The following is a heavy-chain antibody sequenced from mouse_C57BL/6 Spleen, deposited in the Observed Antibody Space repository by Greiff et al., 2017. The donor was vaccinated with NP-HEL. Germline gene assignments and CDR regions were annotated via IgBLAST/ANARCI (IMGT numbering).Heavy chain of an antibody. CDR1: GYTFTDYN. J-gene: IGHJ4*01. D-gene: IGHD2-1*01. CDR3: ANYGNPYYYAMDY. Sequence: VQLQQSGPELVKPGASVKMSCKASGYTFTDYNMHWVKQSHGKSLEWIGYINPNNGGTSYNQKFKGKATLTVNKSSSTAYMELRSLTSEDSAVYYCANYGNPYYYAMDYWGQGTSVTVSS. CDR2: INPNNGGT. V-gene: IGHV1-22*01.